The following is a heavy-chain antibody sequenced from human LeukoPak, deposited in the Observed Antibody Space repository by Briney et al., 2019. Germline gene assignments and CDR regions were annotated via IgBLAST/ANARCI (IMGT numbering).Heavy chain of an antibody. CDR3: AREVDHDAFDI. CDR2: ISSSGSTI. Sequence: GGSLRLSCAASGFTFSDYYMSWIRQAPGKGLEWVSYISSSGSTIYCADSVKGRFTISRDNAKNSLYLQMNSLRAEDTAVYYCAREVDHDAFDIWGQGTMVTVSS. V-gene: IGHV3-11*04. J-gene: IGHJ3*02. CDR1: GFTFSDYY. D-gene: IGHD2-2*01.